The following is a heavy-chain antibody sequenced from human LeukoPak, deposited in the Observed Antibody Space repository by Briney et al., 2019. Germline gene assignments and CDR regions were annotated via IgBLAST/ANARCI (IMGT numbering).Heavy chain of an antibody. CDR2: ISAYNGNT. D-gene: IGHD3-3*01. CDR3: ARVPDFWSGSDY. V-gene: IGHV1-18*01. J-gene: IGHJ4*02. Sequence: ASVKVSCKASGYSFTRYGISWVRQAPGQGLEWMGWISAYNGNTNYAQKLQGRVTMTTDTSTSTVYMELRSLRSDDTAVYYCARVPDFWSGSDYWGQGTLVTVSS. CDR1: GYSFTRYG.